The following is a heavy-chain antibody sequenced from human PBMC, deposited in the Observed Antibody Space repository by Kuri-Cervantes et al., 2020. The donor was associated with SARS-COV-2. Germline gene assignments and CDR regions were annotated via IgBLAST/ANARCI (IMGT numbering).Heavy chain of an antibody. J-gene: IGHJ3*01. Sequence: GESLKISCAASGLIFSGYCITWVRQAPGKGLEWVANIKQDGSEEYYVDSVKGRFTISRDNAKNSLYLQMNSLRAEDTAVYYCAREDSGTNDAFDFWGQGATVTVSS. D-gene: IGHD3-10*01. CDR3: AREDSGTNDAFDF. CDR2: IKQDGSEE. V-gene: IGHV3-7*03. CDR1: GLIFSGYC.